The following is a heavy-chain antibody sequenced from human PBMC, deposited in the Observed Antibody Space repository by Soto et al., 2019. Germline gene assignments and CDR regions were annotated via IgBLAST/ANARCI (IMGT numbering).Heavy chain of an antibody. CDR1: GYTFTSYA. CDR3: AGVRGSGWYALDY. CDR2: INAGNGNT. Sequence: QVQLVQSGAEVKKPGASVKVSCKASGYTFTSYAMHWVRQAPGQRLEWMGWINAGNGNTKYSQKFQGRVTITRDTYASTAYMGLSSLRSEDTAVYYCAGVRGSGWYALDYWGQGTLVTVSS. D-gene: IGHD6-19*01. V-gene: IGHV1-3*01. J-gene: IGHJ4*02.